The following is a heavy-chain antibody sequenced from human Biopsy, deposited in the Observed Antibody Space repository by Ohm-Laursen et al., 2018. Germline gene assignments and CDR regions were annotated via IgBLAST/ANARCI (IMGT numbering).Heavy chain of an antibody. CDR2: FRFEDRT. CDR1: GGSISNYF. J-gene: IGHJ2*01. CDR3: ASAGYNPDWNFDL. D-gene: IGHD5-24*01. Sequence: TLSLTCSVSGGSISNYFWTWIRQPPGKGLEWIGYFRFEDRTSYNSSLKSRVTMSVNTSKKQFSLRLSSVTAADTAVYYCASAGYNPDWNFDLWGRGTRVTVSS. V-gene: IGHV4-59*12.